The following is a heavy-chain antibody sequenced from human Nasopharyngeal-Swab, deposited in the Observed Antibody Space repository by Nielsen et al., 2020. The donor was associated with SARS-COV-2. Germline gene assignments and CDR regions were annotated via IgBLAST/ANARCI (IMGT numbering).Heavy chain of an antibody. Sequence: GESLKISCAASGFTFSSYSMNWVRQAPGKGLEWVSSISSSSSYIYYADSVKGRFTISRDNAKNSLYLQMNSLRAEDTAVYYCARVEMATLTTSYYYYYGMDVWGQGTTVTVSS. D-gene: IGHD5-24*01. J-gene: IGHJ6*02. CDR1: GFTFSSYS. V-gene: IGHV3-21*01. CDR2: ISSSSSYI. CDR3: ARVEMATLTTSYYYYYGMDV.